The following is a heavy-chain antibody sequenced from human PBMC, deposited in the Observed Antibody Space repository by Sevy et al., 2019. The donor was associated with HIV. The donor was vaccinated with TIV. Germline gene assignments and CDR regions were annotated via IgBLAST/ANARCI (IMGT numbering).Heavy chain of an antibody. D-gene: IGHD3-16*02. CDR3: ARDLRDYVWGSYRYTSYTYGMDV. CDR2: ISYDGSNK. CDR1: GFTFSSYA. Sequence: GGSLRLSCAASGFTFSSYAMHWVRQAPGKGLEWVAVISYDGSNKYYADSVKGRFTISRDNSMNTLYLQMNSLRAEDTAVYYCARDLRDYVWGSYRYTSYTYGMDVWGQGTTVTVSS. J-gene: IGHJ6*02. V-gene: IGHV3-30-3*01.